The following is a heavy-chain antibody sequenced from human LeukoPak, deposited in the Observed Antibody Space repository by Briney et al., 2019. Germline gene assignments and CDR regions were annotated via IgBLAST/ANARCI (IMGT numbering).Heavy chain of an antibody. Sequence: SVKVSCKASGGTFSSYAISWVRQAPGQGLEWMGRIIPILGIANYAQKFQGRVTITADKSTSTAYMELSSLRSEDTAVYYCARDVDCSSTSCPYGTWFDPWGQGTLVTVPS. CDR3: ARDVDCSSTSCPYGTWFDP. V-gene: IGHV1-69*04. J-gene: IGHJ5*02. CDR2: IIPILGIA. D-gene: IGHD2-2*01. CDR1: GGTFSSYA.